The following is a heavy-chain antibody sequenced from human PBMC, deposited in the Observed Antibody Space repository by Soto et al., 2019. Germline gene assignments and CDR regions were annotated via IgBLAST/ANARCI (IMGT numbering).Heavy chain of an antibody. Sequence: PGGSLRLSCAASGVTVSSYSMNWVRQAPGKGLEWVSYISSSSTIYYADSVKGRFTISRDNAKNSLYLQMNSLRAEDTAVYYCARPGLRFLEWLPTGGDYWGQGTLVTVSS. V-gene: IGHV3-48*01. CDR3: ARPGLRFLEWLPTGGDY. CDR1: GVTVSSYS. D-gene: IGHD3-3*01. CDR2: ISSSSTI. J-gene: IGHJ4*02.